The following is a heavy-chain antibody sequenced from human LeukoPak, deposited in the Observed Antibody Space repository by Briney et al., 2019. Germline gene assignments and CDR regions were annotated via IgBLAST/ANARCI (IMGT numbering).Heavy chain of an antibody. Sequence: ASVKVSCKASGYTFTGYYMHWVRQAPGQGLEWMGWINPNSGGTNYAQKFQGWVTMTRDTSISTAYMELSRLRSDDTAVYYCARGAYYYDSSGSGDAFDIWGQGTMVTVSS. J-gene: IGHJ3*02. CDR2: INPNSGGT. V-gene: IGHV1-2*04. D-gene: IGHD3-22*01. CDR3: ARGAYYYDSSGSGDAFDI. CDR1: GYTFTGYY.